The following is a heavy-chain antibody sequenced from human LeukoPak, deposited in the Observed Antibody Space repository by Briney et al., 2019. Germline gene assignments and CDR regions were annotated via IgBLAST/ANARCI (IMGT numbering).Heavy chain of an antibody. Sequence: SETLSLTCTVSGGSISSYYWSWIRQPPGKGLEWIGYIYYSGSTNYNPSLKSRVTISVDTSKNQFSLKLSSVTAADTAVYYCATPHRITMVRGVVGAFDIWGQGTMVTVSS. D-gene: IGHD3-10*01. CDR1: GGSISSYY. J-gene: IGHJ3*02. V-gene: IGHV4-59*08. CDR2: IYYSGST. CDR3: ATPHRITMVRGVVGAFDI.